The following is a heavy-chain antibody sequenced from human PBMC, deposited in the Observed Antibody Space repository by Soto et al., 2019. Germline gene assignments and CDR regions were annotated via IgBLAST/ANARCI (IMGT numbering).Heavy chain of an antibody. V-gene: IGHV3-30-3*01. D-gene: IGHD5-12*01. Sequence: GGSLRLSCAASGFTFSSYAMHWVRQAPGKGLEWVAVISYDGSNKYYADSVKGRFTISRDNSKNTLYLQMNSLRAEDTAVYYCARDLATTDYAFDIWGQGTMVTVSS. CDR3: ARDLATTDYAFDI. J-gene: IGHJ3*02. CDR2: ISYDGSNK. CDR1: GFTFSSYA.